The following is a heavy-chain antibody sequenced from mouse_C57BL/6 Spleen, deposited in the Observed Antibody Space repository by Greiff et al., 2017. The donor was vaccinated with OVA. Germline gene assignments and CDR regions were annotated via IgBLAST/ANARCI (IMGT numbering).Heavy chain of an antibody. CDR2: IYPRSGNT. J-gene: IGHJ1*03. V-gene: IGHV1-81*01. D-gene: IGHD1-1*01. CDR3: ARGVVTTVDWYFDV. Sequence: VQLQQSGAELARPGASVKLSCKASGYTFTSYGISWVKQRTGQGLEWIGEIYPRSGNTYYNEKFKGKATLTADKSSSTAYMELRSLTSEDSAVYFCARGVVTTVDWYFDVWGTGTTVTVSS. CDR1: GYTFTSYG.